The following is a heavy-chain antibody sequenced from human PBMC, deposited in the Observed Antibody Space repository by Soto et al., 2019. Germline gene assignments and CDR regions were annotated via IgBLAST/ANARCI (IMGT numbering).Heavy chain of an antibody. D-gene: IGHD6-6*01. J-gene: IGHJ4*02. V-gene: IGHV3-23*01. Sequence: EVQLLESGGGLVQPGGSLRLSCAASGFIFSEYAMSWVRQAPGKGLEWVSAISPSGGDTYDEDSVKGRFAISRDNSKNTLSLQMNSLRAGDTAVYYCAKRVEYSSSWAYFDHWGRGTLVIVSS. CDR1: GFIFSEYA. CDR3: AKRVEYSSSWAYFDH. CDR2: ISPSGGDT.